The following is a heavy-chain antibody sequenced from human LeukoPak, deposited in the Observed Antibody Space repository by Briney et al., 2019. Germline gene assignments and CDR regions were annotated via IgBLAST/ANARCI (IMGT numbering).Heavy chain of an antibody. CDR2: ISFDGKNE. CDR1: GFTLSDYG. Sequence: GGSLRLSCVASGFTLSDYGLHWVRQAPGKGLEWVAVISFDGKNEFYTDSVKGRFTVSRDNVRNTLYLQMNSLRAEDTALYYCASDSHINKWCNWFDPWGQGTLVTVSS. V-gene: IGHV3-30*03. J-gene: IGHJ5*02. D-gene: IGHD2-15*01. CDR3: ASDSHINKWCNWFDP.